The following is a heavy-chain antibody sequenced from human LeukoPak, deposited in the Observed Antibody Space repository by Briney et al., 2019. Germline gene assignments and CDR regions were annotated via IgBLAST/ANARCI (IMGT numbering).Heavy chain of an antibody. CDR3: ARSSVTTGPYYFDY. D-gene: IGHD4-17*01. CDR2: IYYSGST. Sequence: TTSETLSLTCTVSGGSISSYYWSWIRQPPGKGLEWIGYIYYSGSTNYNPSLKSRVTISVDTSKNQFSLKLSSVTAADTAVYYCARSSVTTGPYYFDYWGRGTLVTVSS. J-gene: IGHJ4*02. V-gene: IGHV4-59*01. CDR1: GGSISSYY.